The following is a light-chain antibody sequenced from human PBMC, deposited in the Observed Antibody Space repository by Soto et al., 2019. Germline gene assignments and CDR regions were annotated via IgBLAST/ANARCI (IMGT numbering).Light chain of an antibody. J-gene: IGKJ4*01. CDR1: QSVSSY. CDR2: DAS. Sequence: EIVLTQSPATLSLSPGERATLSCRASQSVSSYLAWYQQKPGQAPRLLIYDASNRVTGIPARFSGSGSGTDFTLTISSLEPEDFAVYYCQQRSNWPPPLTFGGGTKVEIK. V-gene: IGKV3-11*01. CDR3: QQRSNWPPPLT.